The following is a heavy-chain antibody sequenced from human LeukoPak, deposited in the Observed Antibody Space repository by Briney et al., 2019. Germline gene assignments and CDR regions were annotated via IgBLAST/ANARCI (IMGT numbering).Heavy chain of an antibody. J-gene: IGHJ4*02. CDR3: ARDPPYSSSWYHFDY. CDR1: GFTFSSYS. CDR2: ISSSTSYI. D-gene: IGHD6-13*01. V-gene: IGHV3-21*01. Sequence: GGSLRLSCAASGFTFSSYSMNWVRQAPGKGLEWVSSISSSTSYIYYADSVKGRFTISRDNAKNSLYLQMNSLRAEDTAVYYCARDPPYSSSWYHFDYWGQGTLVTVSS.